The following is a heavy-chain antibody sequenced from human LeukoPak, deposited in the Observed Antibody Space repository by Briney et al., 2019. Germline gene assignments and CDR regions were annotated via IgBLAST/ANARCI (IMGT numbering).Heavy chain of an antibody. D-gene: IGHD4-17*01. CDR2: IYYSGST. CDR1: GGSISSYY. V-gene: IGHV4-59*01. J-gene: IGHJ4*02. Sequence: SETLSLTCTVSGGSISSYYWSWIRQPPGKGLEWIGYIYYSGSTNYNPSLKSRVTISVDTSKNQFSLKLSSVAAADTAVYYCARGTIGDPFDYWGQGTLVTVSS. CDR3: ARGTIGDPFDY.